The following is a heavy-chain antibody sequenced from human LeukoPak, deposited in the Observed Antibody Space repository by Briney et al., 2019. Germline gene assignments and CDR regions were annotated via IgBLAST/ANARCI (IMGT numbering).Heavy chain of an antibody. J-gene: IGHJ5*02. V-gene: IGHV3-23*01. CDR2: ISGSGGST. CDR3: ARACVVPAASDVYWFDP. Sequence: GGSLRLSCAASGFTFSSYGMSWVRQAPGKGLEWVSAISGSGGSTYYADSVKGRFTISRDNSKNTLYLQMNSLRAEDTAVYYCARACVVPAASDVYWFDPWGQGTLVTVSS. D-gene: IGHD2-2*01. CDR1: GFTFSSYG.